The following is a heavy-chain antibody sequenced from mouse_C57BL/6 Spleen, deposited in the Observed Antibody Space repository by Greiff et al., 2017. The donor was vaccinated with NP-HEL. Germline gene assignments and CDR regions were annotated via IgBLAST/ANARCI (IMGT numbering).Heavy chain of an antibody. CDR1: GYTFTSYW. J-gene: IGHJ1*03. CDR3: ATVVAKDWYFDV. CDR2: IYPGSGST. Sequence: QVHVKQSGAELVKPGASVKMSCKASGYTFTSYWITWVKQRPGQGLEWIGDIYPGSGSTNYNEKFKSKATLTVDTSSSTAYMQLSSLTSEDAAVYYCATVVAKDWYFDVWGTGTTVTVSS. D-gene: IGHD1-1*01. V-gene: IGHV1-55*01.